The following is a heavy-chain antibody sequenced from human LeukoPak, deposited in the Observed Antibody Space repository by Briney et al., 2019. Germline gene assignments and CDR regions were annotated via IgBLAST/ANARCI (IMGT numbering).Heavy chain of an antibody. Sequence: SLRLSCAASGFTFSSYWMSWVRQAPGKGLEWVANIKQDGSEKYYVDSVKGRFTISRDNAKNSLYLQMNSLRAEDTAVYYCARDPNWNREKDMDVWGKGTTVTVSS. V-gene: IGHV3-7*01. J-gene: IGHJ6*03. CDR1: GFTFSSYW. CDR3: ARDPNWNREKDMDV. D-gene: IGHD1-1*01. CDR2: IKQDGSEK.